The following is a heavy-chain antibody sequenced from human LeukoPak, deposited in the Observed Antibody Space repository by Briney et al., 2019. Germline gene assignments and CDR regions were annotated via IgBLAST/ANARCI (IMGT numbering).Heavy chain of an antibody. CDR2: IYTSGST. J-gene: IGHJ6*03. D-gene: IGHD3-22*01. Sequence: SETLSLTCAVYGGSFSGYYWSWIRQPAGKGLEWIGRIYTSGSTNYNPSLKSRVTMSVDTSKNQFSLKLSSVTAADTAVYYCARGEYYYDSSGYPTTGDYYIDVWGKGTTVTISS. CDR3: ARGEYYYDSSGYPTTGDYYIDV. CDR1: GGSFSGYY. V-gene: IGHV4-59*10.